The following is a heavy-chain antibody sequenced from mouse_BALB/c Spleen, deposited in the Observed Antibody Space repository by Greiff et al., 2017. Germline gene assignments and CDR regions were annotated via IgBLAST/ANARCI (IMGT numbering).Heavy chain of an antibody. CDR2: IYPGDGDT. J-gene: IGHJ2*01. CDR3: ARLLRLPLDY. Sequence: ESGPELVKPGASVKISCKASGYAFSSSWMNWVKQRPGQGLEWIGRIYPGDGDTNYNGKFKGKATLTADKSSSTAYMQLSSLTSEDSAVYYCARLLRLPLDYWGQGTTRTVSS. CDR1: GYAFSSSW. D-gene: IGHD1-2*01. V-gene: IGHV1-82*01.